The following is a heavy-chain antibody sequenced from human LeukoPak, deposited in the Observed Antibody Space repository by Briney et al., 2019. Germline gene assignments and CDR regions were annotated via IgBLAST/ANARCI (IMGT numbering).Heavy chain of an antibody. CDR1: GGSFSGYY. CDR3: ARGKGYNHFGY. Sequence: SETLSLTCAVYGGSFSGYYWSWIRQPPGKGLEWIGEINHSGSTNYNPSLKSRVTISVDTSKNQFSLKLSSVTAADTAVYYCARGKGYNHFGYWGQGTLVTVSS. V-gene: IGHV4-34*01. J-gene: IGHJ4*02. CDR2: INHSGST. D-gene: IGHD5-18*01.